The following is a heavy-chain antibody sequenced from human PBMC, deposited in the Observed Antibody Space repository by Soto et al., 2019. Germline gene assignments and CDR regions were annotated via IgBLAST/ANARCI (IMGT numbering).Heavy chain of an antibody. J-gene: IGHJ4*02. CDR3: AREGGRYCSGGSCQVDY. CDR2: IHYSGNT. D-gene: IGHD2-15*01. CDR1: GGSISSSSYY. V-gene: IGHV4-39*02. Sequence: QLQLQESGPGLVKPSETLSLTCTASGGSISSSSYYWGWIRQPPGKGLEWIGSIHYSGNTYYTPSLKSRVTISVDTSKNQFSLKLSSVTAADTAVYYCAREGGRYCSGGSCQVDYWGQGTLVTVSS.